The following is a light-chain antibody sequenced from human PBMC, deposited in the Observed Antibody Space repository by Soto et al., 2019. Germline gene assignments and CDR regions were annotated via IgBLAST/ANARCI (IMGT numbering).Light chain of an antibody. CDR2: AAS. Sequence: DIQMTQSPTSLSASVGDRVTITCRASQGIRNFVAWYQQKPGKAPKLLIYAASTLQSGVPSRFSGSGSGTDVTLTSNSLQREDVATYSCQKYSSVPVFGPGTKVVIK. CDR3: QKYSSVPV. CDR1: QGIRNF. J-gene: IGKJ3*01. V-gene: IGKV1-27*01.